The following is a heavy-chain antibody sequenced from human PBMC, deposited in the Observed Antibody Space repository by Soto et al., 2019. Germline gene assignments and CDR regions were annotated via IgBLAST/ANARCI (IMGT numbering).Heavy chain of an antibody. CDR3: ARASVPEYNWFYP. CDR2: IYYSGST. V-gene: IGHV4-31*03. Sequence: QVQLQESGPGLVKPSQTLSLTCTVSGGSISSGGYYWSWIRQHPGKGLEWIGYIYYSGSTYYNPSLKSRVARAVDTSKNQCSLPLGSVPAAYTPVYYCARASVPEYNWFYPWCQRTLVTVSS. D-gene: IGHD6-6*01. CDR1: GGSISSGGYY. J-gene: IGHJ5*02.